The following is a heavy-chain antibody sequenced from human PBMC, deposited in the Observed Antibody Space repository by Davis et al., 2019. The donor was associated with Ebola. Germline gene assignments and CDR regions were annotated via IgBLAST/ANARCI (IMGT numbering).Heavy chain of an antibody. D-gene: IGHD3-3*01. V-gene: IGHV3-53*01. CDR3: AVTIFGVATPDY. Sequence: GESLKISCAASGFTVSSNYMSWVRQAPGKGLEWVSVIYSGGSTYYADSVKGRFTISRDNAKNSLYLQMNSLRAEDTAIYYCAVTIFGVATPDYWGQGTLVTVSS. J-gene: IGHJ4*02. CDR2: IYSGGST. CDR1: GFTVSSNY.